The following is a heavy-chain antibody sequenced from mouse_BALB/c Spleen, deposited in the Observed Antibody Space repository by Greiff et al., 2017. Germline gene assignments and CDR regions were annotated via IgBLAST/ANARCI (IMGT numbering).Heavy chain of an antibody. V-gene: IGHV1-55*01. Sequence: VQLQQSGAELVKPGTSVKLSCKASGYNFTSYWINWVKLRPGQGLEWIGDIYPGSGSTNYNEKFKSKATLTVDTSSSTAYMQLSSLASEDSALYYCARGGLGYAMDYWGQGTSVTVSS. J-gene: IGHJ4*01. CDR3: ARGGLGYAMDY. CDR1: GYNFTSYW. CDR2: IYPGSGST. D-gene: IGHD4-1*01.